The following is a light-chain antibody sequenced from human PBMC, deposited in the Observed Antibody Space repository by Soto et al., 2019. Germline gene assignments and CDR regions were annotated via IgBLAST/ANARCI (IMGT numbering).Light chain of an antibody. CDR1: NSDIGIYDF. CDR2: EVS. J-gene: IGLJ1*01. CDR3: ISSTSDDVRYV. V-gene: IGLV2-14*01. Sequence: QSALAQPASVSGTPGQSITTSCTGSNSDIGIYDFVSWYQHHPGRAPKLIVSEVSHRPSGVSNRFSGSKSGNTASLTISGLQSEDEADYYCISSTSDDVRYVFGTGTKVTVL.